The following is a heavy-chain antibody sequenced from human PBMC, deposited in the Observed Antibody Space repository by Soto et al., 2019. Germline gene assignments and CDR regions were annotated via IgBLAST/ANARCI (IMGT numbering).Heavy chain of an antibody. CDR3: AKDMGEWLECFDY. J-gene: IGHJ4*01. Sequence: GGSLRLSFAGSGFTLTRSSVNWLSQDPGKWLEWVSGISAGRVGTYYADSVKGRFTISRDISKNTVYLQMNGLRVEDTAVYYCAKDMGEWLECFDYRGPGTLLTVSS. V-gene: IGHV3-23*01. CDR2: ISAGRVGT. CDR1: GFTLTRSS. D-gene: IGHD3-16*01.